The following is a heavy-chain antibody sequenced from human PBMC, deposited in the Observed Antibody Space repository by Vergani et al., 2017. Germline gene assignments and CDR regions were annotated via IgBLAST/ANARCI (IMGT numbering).Heavy chain of an antibody. Sequence: EVQLVESGVGLVQPGGSLRLSCAASGFTFSSYWMHWVRHTPEKGLVWVSRINTDGSWTTYADSVKGRFTISRVNAKNTLYLQMNSLRVAETAVYYCARGKDCGGSSCNGSPYYGLDLWGQGTTVTVSS. CDR1: GFTFSSYW. V-gene: IGHV3-74*01. J-gene: IGHJ6*02. CDR2: INTDGSWT. D-gene: IGHD2-15*01. CDR3: ARGKDCGGSSCNGSPYYGLDL.